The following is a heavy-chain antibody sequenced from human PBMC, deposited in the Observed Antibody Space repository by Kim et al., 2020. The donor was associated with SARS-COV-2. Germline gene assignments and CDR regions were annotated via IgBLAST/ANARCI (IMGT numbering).Heavy chain of an antibody. V-gene: IGHV3-21*01. J-gene: IGHJ3*01. CDR2: IGGVVTYK. CDR1: GFIFSSYG. D-gene: IGHD3-9*01. Sequence: GGSLRLSCAASGFIFSSYGMVWVRQAPGKGLEWVSSIGGVVTYKYYADSLRGRFTIPRDNAKNSLYLQMNSLRAEDTAVFYCARIVLTSHAFDVWGQGTMVTVSS. CDR3: ARIVLTSHAFDV.